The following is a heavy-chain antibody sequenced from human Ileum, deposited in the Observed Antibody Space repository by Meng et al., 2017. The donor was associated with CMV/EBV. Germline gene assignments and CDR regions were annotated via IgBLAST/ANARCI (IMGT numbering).Heavy chain of an antibody. D-gene: IGHD2/OR15-2a*01. Sequence: LSLSGAVGGRSCSGYDWGWCRRPRGKGLEWIGGINRSGSTNDNPSLKRRVTISVDTSKSQFSPKLSSVTAADTAVYYCTSGSMAIDYWGQGTLVTVSS. CDR1: GRSCSGYD. J-gene: IGHJ4*02. CDR3: TSGSMAIDY. V-gene: IGHV4-34*01. CDR2: INRSGST.